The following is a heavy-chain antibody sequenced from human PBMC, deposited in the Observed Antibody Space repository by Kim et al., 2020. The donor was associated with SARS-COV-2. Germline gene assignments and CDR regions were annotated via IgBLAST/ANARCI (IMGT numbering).Heavy chain of an antibody. CDR2: ISGSGGST. Sequence: GGSLRLSCAASGFTFSSYAMSWVRQAPGKGLEWVSAISGSGGSTYYADSVKGRFTISRDNSKNTLYLQMNSLRAEDTAVYYCAKDPSHSSPGIAAAGTGDYWGQGTLVTVSS. V-gene: IGHV3-23*01. J-gene: IGHJ4*02. CDR3: AKDPSHSSPGIAAAGTGDY. D-gene: IGHD6-13*01. CDR1: GFTFSSYA.